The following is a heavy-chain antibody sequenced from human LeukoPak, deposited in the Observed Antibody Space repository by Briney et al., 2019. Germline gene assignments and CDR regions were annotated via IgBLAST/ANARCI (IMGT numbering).Heavy chain of an antibody. CDR3: AKDALPHTYSYYFDF. V-gene: IGHV3-23*01. Sequence: PGGPLRLSCTDSGFTFTTHAMHWLRQAPGKGLEWVSGLSGSASSTYYADSVKGRFTISRDNSKNTLYLQMNSLRAEDTAVYYCAKDALPHTYSYYFDFWGQGTLVTVSS. CDR1: GFTFTTHA. D-gene: IGHD2-15*01. CDR2: LSGSASST. J-gene: IGHJ4*02.